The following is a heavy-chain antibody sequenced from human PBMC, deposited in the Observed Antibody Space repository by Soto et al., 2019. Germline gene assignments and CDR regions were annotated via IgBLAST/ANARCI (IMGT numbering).Heavy chain of an antibody. CDR2: IYSGGYT. CDR1: GFTVSNNY. CDR3: ATPPGGGGY. V-gene: IGHV3-53*01. D-gene: IGHD3-10*01. Sequence: EVQLVESGGGLIQPGGSLRLSCAVSGFTVSNNYMSWVRQAPGKGLEGVSVIYSGGYTAYGDSVKGRFTISRDNSKNTIYLQKNRLGGAHTAVYSGATPPGGGGYWGQGTLVTVSS. J-gene: IGHJ4*02.